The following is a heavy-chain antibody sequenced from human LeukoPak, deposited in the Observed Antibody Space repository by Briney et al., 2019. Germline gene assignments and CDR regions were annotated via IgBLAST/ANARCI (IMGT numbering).Heavy chain of an antibody. CDR3: ARSPLYSSGWVFDY. Sequence: SETLSLTCTVSGDSITSYYWSWIRQPAGKGLEWIGRIHTSGSTNYNPALKSRVTMSVDTSKNQFSLKLSSVIAADTAVYYGARSPLYSSGWVFDYWGQGTLVTVSS. CDR2: IHTSGST. CDR1: GDSITSYY. D-gene: IGHD6-19*01. J-gene: IGHJ4*02. V-gene: IGHV4-4*07.